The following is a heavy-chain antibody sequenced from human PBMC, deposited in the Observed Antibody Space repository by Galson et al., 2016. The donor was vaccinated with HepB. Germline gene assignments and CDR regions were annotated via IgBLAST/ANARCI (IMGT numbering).Heavy chain of an antibody. CDR1: GASIISTTYN. Sequence: SETLSLTCTVSGASIISTTYNWGWIRQPPGKGLEWIASIFHTGRSDYNPSLPSRVTISVATSMNRFSLSLRSVSTADTATYFCARHQTGYPNWFDRWGHGTLVVVSS. D-gene: IGHD7-27*01. V-gene: IGHV4-39*01. CDR3: ARHQTGYPNWFDR. CDR2: IFHTGRS. J-gene: IGHJ5*02.